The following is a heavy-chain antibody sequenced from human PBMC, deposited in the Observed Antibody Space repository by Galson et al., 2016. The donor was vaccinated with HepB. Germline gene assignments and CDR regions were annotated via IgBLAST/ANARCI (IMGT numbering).Heavy chain of an antibody. CDR1: GFSLGNYW. V-gene: IGHV3-7*04. CDR2: IKKDGSEI. Sequence: SLRLSCAASGFSLGNYWMNWARQAPGKGLEWLANIKKDGSEINYVDSVKGRFTISRDNAKNSLFLLMNTLRVEDTAVYYCTREFDLWGRGTQVTVSS. CDR3: TREFDL. J-gene: IGHJ2*01.